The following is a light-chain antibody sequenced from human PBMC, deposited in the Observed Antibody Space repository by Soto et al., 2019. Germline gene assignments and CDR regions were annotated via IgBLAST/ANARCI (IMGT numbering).Light chain of an antibody. CDR1: SSDVGSYNL. Sequence: QSVLTQPASVSGSPGQSITISCTGTSSDVGSYNLVSWYQQHPGKAPKLMIYEVSKRPSGVSNRFSGSKSGNTASLTISGLQAEDEADYYCCPYAGSSTFFYVFGTGTKSPS. CDR2: EVS. V-gene: IGLV2-23*02. J-gene: IGLJ1*01. CDR3: CPYAGSSTFFYV.